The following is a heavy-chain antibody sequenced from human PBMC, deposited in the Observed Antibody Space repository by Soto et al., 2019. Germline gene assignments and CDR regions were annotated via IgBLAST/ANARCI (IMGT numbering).Heavy chain of an antibody. J-gene: IGHJ4*02. CDR3: AKGRTFFDF. D-gene: IGHD3-16*01. V-gene: IGHV3-23*01. Sequence: EVHLLESGGGLVQPGGPLRLSCAPSGFAFSAYAITWFPQAPGKGLEWVSDISDGDGATHYADSVKGRFTISRDDSKNTLYLQMDSLRAEDAAVYYCAKGRTFFDFWGQGTLVTVSS. CDR2: ISDGDGAT. CDR1: GFAFSAYA.